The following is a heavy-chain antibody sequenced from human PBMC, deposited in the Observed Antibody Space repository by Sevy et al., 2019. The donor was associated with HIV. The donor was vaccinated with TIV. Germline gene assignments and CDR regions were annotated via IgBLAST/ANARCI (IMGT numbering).Heavy chain of an antibody. CDR1: GGSISSYY. J-gene: IGHJ6*02. CDR3: ARDKVVTPASYYYYGMDV. CDR2: IYYSGST. Sequence: SETLSLTCTVSGGSISSYYWSWIRQPPGKGLEWIGYIYYSGSTNYNPSLKSRVTISVDTSKNQFSLKLSSVTAADTAVYYCARDKVVTPASYYYYGMDVWGLGTTVTVSS. V-gene: IGHV4-59*01. D-gene: IGHD3-22*01.